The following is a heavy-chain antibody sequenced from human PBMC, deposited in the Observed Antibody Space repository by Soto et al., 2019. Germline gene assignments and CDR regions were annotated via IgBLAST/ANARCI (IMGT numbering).Heavy chain of an antibody. J-gene: IGHJ4*02. CDR1: GGSFSGCY. D-gene: IGHD6-13*01. CDR2: INHSGST. V-gene: IGHV4-34*01. Sequence: SETLSLTCAVYGGSFSGCYWSWIRQPPGKGLEWIGEINHSGSTNYNPSLKSRVTISVDTSKNQFSLKLSSVTAADTAVYYCARKTSIAAAGGVSYYFDYWGQGTLVTVSS. CDR3: ARKTSIAAAGGVSYYFDY.